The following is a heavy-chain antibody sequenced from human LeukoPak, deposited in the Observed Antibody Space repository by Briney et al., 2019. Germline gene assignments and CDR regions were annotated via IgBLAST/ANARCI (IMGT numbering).Heavy chain of an antibody. CDR2: INPNSGGT. J-gene: IGHJ5*02. CDR1: GYTFTGYY. Sequence: ASVKVSCKASGYTFTGYYMHWVRQAPGQGLEWMGWINPNSGGTNYAQKFQGRVTITRDTSASTAYMELSSLRSEDTAVYYCARVDCSSTSCYRWGFWFDPWGQGTLVTVSS. V-gene: IGHV1-2*02. CDR3: ARVDCSSTSCYRWGFWFDP. D-gene: IGHD2-2*01.